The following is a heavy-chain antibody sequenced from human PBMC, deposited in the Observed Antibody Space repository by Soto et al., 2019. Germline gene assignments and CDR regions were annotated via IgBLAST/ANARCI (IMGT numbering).Heavy chain of an antibody. D-gene: IGHD4-17*01. Sequence: QVQLRESGPGLVKPSETLSLTCFVSGSSISPYYWSWIRQPPGKGLEWIGNVYYRGNTNYNPSLKSRVIMSVDTSKNQVSLRLTSVTAADTAIYFCSRVGGYYGDYPNFDYWGQGARVAVSS. CDR2: VYYRGNT. V-gene: IGHV4-59*01. J-gene: IGHJ4*02. CDR3: SRVGGYYGDYPNFDY. CDR1: GSSISPYY.